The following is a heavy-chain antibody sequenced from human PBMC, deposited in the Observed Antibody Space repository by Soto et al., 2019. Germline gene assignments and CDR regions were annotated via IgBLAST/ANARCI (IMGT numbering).Heavy chain of an antibody. CDR2: ISGSGGST. J-gene: IGHJ3*02. CDR3: AKPVAGPDAFDI. D-gene: IGHD6-19*01. Sequence: EVQLLESGGGLVQPGGSLRLSCAASGFTFSSYAMSWVRQAPGKGLEWVSAISGSGGSTYYADSVKGRFTISGDNSKNTLYLQMNSLRAEDTAVYYCAKPVAGPDAFDIWGQGTMVTVSS. CDR1: GFTFSSYA. V-gene: IGHV3-23*01.